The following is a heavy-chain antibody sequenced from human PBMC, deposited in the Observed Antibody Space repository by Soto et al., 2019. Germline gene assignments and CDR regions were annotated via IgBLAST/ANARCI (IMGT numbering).Heavy chain of an antibody. CDR2: IYYSGNT. CDR1: GGSISSGYYY. V-gene: IGHV4-30-4*02. CDR3: ASSSPHYDFWSGYSFWDAFDI. J-gene: IGHJ3*02. Sequence: SETLSLTCSVSGGSISSGYYYWSWIRQPPGKGLEWIGNIYYSGNTYYNPSLRSRLIISVDTSKNQFSLKLSSVTAADTAVYYCASSSPHYDFWSGYSFWDAFDIWGQGTMVTVSS. D-gene: IGHD3-3*01.